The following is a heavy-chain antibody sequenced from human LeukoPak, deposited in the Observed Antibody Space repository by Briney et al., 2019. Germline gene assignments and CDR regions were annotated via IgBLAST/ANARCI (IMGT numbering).Heavy chain of an antibody. V-gene: IGHV4-39*01. Sequence: PSETLSLTCSVSGGSMSSSSFYWAWIRQSPGKGLEWIGSIYYSGNIHYNLSLRSRVTISVDTSKNQFSLKLDSVTAADTAVYYCARQGDYAWGSFLPTWFDPWGQGTLVTVSS. J-gene: IGHJ5*02. CDR3: ARQGDYAWGSFLPTWFDP. CDR1: GGSMSSSSFY. CDR2: IYYSGNI. D-gene: IGHD3-16*01.